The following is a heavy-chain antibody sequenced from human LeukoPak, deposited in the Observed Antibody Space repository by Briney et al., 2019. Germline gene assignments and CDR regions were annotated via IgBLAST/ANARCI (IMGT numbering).Heavy chain of an antibody. CDR1: GFTFSSYG. V-gene: IGHV3-30*18. Sequence: GGSLRLSCAASGFTFSSYGMHWVRQAPGKGLEWVAVISYDGSNKYYADSVKGRFTISRDNSKNTLYLQMNSLRAEDTAVYYCAKDGPYYYDTPTYWYFDLWGSGTLVTVSS. CDR2: ISYDGSNK. J-gene: IGHJ2*01. CDR3: AKDGPYYYDTPTYWYFDL. D-gene: IGHD3-22*01.